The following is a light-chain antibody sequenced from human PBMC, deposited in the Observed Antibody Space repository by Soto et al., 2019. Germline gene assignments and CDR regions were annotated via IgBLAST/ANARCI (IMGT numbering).Light chain of an antibody. CDR3: QQYGSSPRT. CDR2: DVS. J-gene: IGKJ1*01. Sequence: EIVLTQSPGTLSLSPGERAALSCRASRSLSSTSLAGDQQRPGQAPRLLIYDVSSRATGIPDRFSGSGSGTDFTLTINRLEPDDFAVYYCQQYGSSPRTFGQGTKVEIK. CDR1: RSLSSTS. V-gene: IGKV3-20*01.